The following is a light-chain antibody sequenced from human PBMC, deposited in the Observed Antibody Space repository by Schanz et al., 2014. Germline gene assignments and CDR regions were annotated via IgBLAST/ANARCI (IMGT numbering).Light chain of an antibody. Sequence: QSALTQPASVSGSPGQSITISCTGTSSDVGGYNYVSWYQQYPGKAPKLMIYDVSNRPSGVSNRFSGSKSGNTASLTISGLQAEDEADYYCSSYTDNNFGVFGTGTKLTVL. CDR1: SSDVGGYNY. V-gene: IGLV2-14*03. CDR3: SSYTDNNFGV. CDR2: DVS. J-gene: IGLJ1*01.